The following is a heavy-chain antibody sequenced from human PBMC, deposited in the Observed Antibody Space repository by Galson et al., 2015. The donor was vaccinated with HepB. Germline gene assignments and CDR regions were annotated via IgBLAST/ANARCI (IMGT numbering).Heavy chain of an antibody. Sequence: ETLSLTCAVSGDSISNDRWWSWVRQPPGEGLEWIGEAYHSGGTNYRPSLKSRVTISVDKSENQFSLKLTSVTAADTALYYCARAKEGRGYFDYWGQGTLVTVSS. V-gene: IGHV4-4*02. CDR3: ARAKEGRGYFDY. D-gene: IGHD3-10*01. CDR1: GDSISNDRW. J-gene: IGHJ4*02. CDR2: AYHSGGT.